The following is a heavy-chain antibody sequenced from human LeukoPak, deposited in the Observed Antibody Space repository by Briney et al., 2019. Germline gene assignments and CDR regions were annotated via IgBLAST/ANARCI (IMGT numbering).Heavy chain of an antibody. J-gene: IGHJ4*02. D-gene: IGHD6-6*01. V-gene: IGHV4-34*01. CDR3: ARAYSSSSWVQSY. Sequence: SETLSLTCTVYGGSFSGYYWSWIRQPPGKGLEWIGEINHSGSTNYNPSLKSRVTISVDTSKNQFSLKLSSVTAADTAVYYCARAYSSSSWVQSYWGQGTLVTVSS. CDR1: GGSFSGYY. CDR2: INHSGST.